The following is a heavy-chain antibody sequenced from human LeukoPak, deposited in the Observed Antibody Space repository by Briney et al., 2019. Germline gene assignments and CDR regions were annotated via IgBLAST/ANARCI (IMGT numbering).Heavy chain of an antibody. Sequence: SETLSLTCAVYGGSFSGYYWSWIRQPPGKGLEWIGEINHSGSTNYNPSLKSRVTISVDTSKNQFSLKLSSVTAADTAVYYCARDYWWELTVYWGQGTLVTVSS. D-gene: IGHD1-26*01. CDR3: ARDYWWELTVY. CDR2: INHSGST. J-gene: IGHJ4*02. V-gene: IGHV4-34*01. CDR1: GGSFSGYY.